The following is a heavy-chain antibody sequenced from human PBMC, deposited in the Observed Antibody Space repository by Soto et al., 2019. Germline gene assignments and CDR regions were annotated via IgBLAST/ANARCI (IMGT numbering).Heavy chain of an antibody. V-gene: IGHV3-23*01. D-gene: IGHD2-2*01. CDR3: AKNGYCSGTKCYAPFDP. CDR1: GFTFSTYA. CDR2: ISSSGDST. J-gene: IGHJ5*02. Sequence: EAQLLESGGGLVQPGGSLRLSCAASGFTFSTYAMSWVRQAPGKGLDWVSSISSSGDSTKYADSVKGRFTISRDNSKNTLYLQMNNLRAADTAIYYCAKNGYCSGTKCYAPFDPWGQGTLVTVSS.